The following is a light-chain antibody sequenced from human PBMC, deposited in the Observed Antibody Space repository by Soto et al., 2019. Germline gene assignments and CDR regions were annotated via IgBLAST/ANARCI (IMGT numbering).Light chain of an antibody. CDR3: SSYTSRSTLDYV. Sequence: QSVLTQPASVSGAPGQAVSISCPGNSSDVGGYNYVSWYQQRPGKAPRLMIYEVSNRPSGVSTRFSVTKSGNTASLNISGLQDEDEADYFCSSYTSRSTLDYVFGTGTKVTVL. J-gene: IGLJ1*01. CDR2: EVS. CDR1: SSDVGGYNY. V-gene: IGLV2-14*01.